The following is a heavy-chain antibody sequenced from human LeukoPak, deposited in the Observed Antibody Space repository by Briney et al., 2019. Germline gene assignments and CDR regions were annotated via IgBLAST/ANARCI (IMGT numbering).Heavy chain of an antibody. V-gene: IGHV3-7*01. CDR2: IKQDGSEK. Sequence: GGSLRLSCATSGFTFSSYWMGWVRQAPGKGLEWAANIKQDGSEKYYVDSVKGRFTISRDNAKNSLYLQMNSLRAEDTAVYYCARLIVGAIDYWGQGTLVTVSS. CDR3: ARLIVGAIDY. CDR1: GFTFSSYW. D-gene: IGHD1-26*01. J-gene: IGHJ4*02.